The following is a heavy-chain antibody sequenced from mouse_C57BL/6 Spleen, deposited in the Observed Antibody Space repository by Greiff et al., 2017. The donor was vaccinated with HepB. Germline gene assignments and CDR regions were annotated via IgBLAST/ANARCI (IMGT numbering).Heavy chain of an antibody. Sequence: EVMLVESGGGLVKPGGSLKLSYAASGFTFSDYGMHWVRQAPEKGLEGVAYFSSGSSTIYYAETVKGRFTISRDNAKNTLFLQMTSLMSEDTAMSYCARPGFYYGYDGGFDYWGQGTTLTVSS. D-gene: IGHD2-2*01. CDR1: GFTFSDYG. CDR2: FSSGSSTI. V-gene: IGHV5-17*01. J-gene: IGHJ2*01. CDR3: ARPGFYYGYDGGFDY.